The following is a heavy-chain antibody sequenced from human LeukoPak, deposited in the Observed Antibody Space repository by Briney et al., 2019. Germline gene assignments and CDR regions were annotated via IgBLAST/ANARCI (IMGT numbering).Heavy chain of an antibody. J-gene: IGHJ6*02. CDR3: ALYCSSTSCPFERNMDV. CDR2: MNPNSGNT. V-gene: IGHV1-8*01. D-gene: IGHD2-2*01. CDR1: GYTFTSYD. Sequence: GASVKVSCKASGYTFTSYDINWVRQATGQGLKWMGWMNPNSGNTGYAQKFQGRVTMTRNTSISTAYMELSSLRSEDTAVYYCALYCSSTSCPFERNMDVWGQGTTVTVSS.